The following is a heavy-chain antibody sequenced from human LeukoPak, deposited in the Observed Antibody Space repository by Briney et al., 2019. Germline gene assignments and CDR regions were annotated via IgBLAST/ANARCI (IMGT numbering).Heavy chain of an antibody. V-gene: IGHV4-4*07. CDR2: IYTSGST. J-gene: IGHJ4*02. CDR3: ARNLEITIFGVVILDYFDY. Sequence: PSETLSLTCTVSGGSISSYYWSWIRQPAGKGLEWIGRIYTSGSTNYNPSLKSRVTISVDTSKNQFSLKLSSVTAADTAVYYCARNLEITIFGVVILDYFDYWGQGTLVTVSS. D-gene: IGHD3-3*01. CDR1: GGSISSYY.